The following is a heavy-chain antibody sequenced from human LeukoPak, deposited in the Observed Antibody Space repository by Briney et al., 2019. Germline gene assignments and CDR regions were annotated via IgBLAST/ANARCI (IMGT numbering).Heavy chain of an antibody. V-gene: IGHV5-51*01. CDR1: GYSFTSYW. CDR2: IYPGDSDT. J-gene: IGHJ6*03. D-gene: IGHD4-23*01. CDR3: ARHITVGAPGDYYYYMDV. Sequence: GESLKISCKGSGYSFTSYWIGWVRQMPGKGLEWMGIIYPGDSDTRYSPSFQGQVTISADKSISTAYLQWSSLKASDTAMYYCARHITVGAPGDYYYYMDVWGKGTTVTVSS.